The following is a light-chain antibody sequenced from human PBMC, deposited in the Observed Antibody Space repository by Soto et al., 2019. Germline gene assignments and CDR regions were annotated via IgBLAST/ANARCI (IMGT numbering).Light chain of an antibody. CDR1: QGISAF. CDR3: LQHNTSPFT. Sequence: DLQMTQSPSSLSASVGDRVTITCRASQGISAFLAWFQQKPGKAPKRLIYAASSMESGVPSRFRGSGSGTESTLTISSLQPEDFPTYYCLQHNTSPFTFGPGTKVDIK. J-gene: IGKJ3*01. V-gene: IGKV1-17*01. CDR2: AAS.